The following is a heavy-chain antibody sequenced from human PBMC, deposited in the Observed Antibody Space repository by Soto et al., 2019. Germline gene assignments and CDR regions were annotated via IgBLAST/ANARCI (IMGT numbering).Heavy chain of an antibody. CDR2: IASDGKDK. D-gene: IGHD2-15*01. Sequence: GGSLRLSCAASGFTFSNYAIHWVRQAPGKGLEWVAVIASDGKDKRYADSVKGRFTISRDNSKNTVYLQMNSLRGEDTAVYYCARTCSGGTCSFDYWGQGILVTVSS. CDR3: ARTCSGGTCSFDY. V-gene: IGHV3-30*03. CDR1: GFTFSNYA. J-gene: IGHJ4*02.